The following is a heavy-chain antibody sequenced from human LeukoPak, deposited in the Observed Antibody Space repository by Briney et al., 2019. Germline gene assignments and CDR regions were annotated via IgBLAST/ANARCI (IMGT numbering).Heavy chain of an antibody. Sequence: ASVRVSCKTSGYTFTAYAINWVRQAPGQGLEWMGWINTNTGNPTHAQGFTGRLVFSLDTSVSTAYLQINSLEAEDTAVYYCARDPYLSPVVSGAPRFDSWGQGALLTVSS. CDR2: INTNTGNP. V-gene: IGHV7-4-1*02. J-gene: IGHJ4*02. CDR1: GYTFTAYA. D-gene: IGHD4-23*01. CDR3: ARDPYLSPVVSGAPRFDS.